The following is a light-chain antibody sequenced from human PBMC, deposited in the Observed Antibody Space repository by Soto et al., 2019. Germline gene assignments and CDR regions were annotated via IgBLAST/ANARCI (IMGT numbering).Light chain of an antibody. CDR1: QSVLYSSNNKNY. V-gene: IGKV4-1*01. CDR2: WAS. Sequence: DIVMTQSPDSLAVSLGERATINCKSSQSVLYSSNNKNYLAWYQQKPGQPPKLLIYWASTRESGVPDRFSGSASGTDVSLTIGSLQAEDVAVYYCQQYDSTPRTFGQGTKVEIK. J-gene: IGKJ1*01. CDR3: QQYDSTPRT.